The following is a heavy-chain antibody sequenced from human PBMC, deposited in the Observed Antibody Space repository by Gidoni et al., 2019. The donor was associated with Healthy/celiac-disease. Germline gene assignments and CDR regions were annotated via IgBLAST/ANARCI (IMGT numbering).Heavy chain of an antibody. CDR2: IIPIFGTA. D-gene: IGHD1-26*01. Sequence: QVQLVQSGAEVKKPGSSVKVSCKASGGTFSSYAISWVRQAPGQGLEWMGGIIPIFGTANYAQKFQGRVTMTADESTSTAYMELSSLRSEDTAVYYCAREWGGGRIPAYNWFDPWGQGTLVTVSS. J-gene: IGHJ5*02. V-gene: IGHV1-69*01. CDR3: AREWGGGRIPAYNWFDP. CDR1: GGTFSSYA.